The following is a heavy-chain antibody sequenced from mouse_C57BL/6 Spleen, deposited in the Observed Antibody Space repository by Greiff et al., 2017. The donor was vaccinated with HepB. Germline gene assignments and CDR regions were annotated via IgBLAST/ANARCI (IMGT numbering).Heavy chain of an antibody. Sequence: QVQLQQSGAELVRPGASVTLSCKASGYTFTDYEMHWVKQTPVHGLEWIGAIDPETGGTAYNQKFKGKAILTADKSSSTAYMELRSLTSEDSAVYYCQTAQAPYYAMDYWGQGTSVTVSS. V-gene: IGHV1-15*01. D-gene: IGHD3-2*02. CDR1: GYTFTDYE. CDR2: IDPETGGT. CDR3: QTAQAPYYAMDY. J-gene: IGHJ4*01.